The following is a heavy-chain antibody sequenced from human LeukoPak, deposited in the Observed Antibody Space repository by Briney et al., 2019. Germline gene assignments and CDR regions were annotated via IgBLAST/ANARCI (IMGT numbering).Heavy chain of an antibody. J-gene: IGHJ3*02. Sequence: ASVKVSCRASGYTFTGYYMHWVRQAPGQGLEWMGWINPNSGGTNYAQKFQGRVTMTRDTSTSTVYMELSSLRSEDTAVYYCARERRVVYDSSGYHAFDIRGQGTMVTVSS. D-gene: IGHD3-22*01. V-gene: IGHV1-2*02. CDR2: INPNSGGT. CDR1: GYTFTGYY. CDR3: ARERRVVYDSSGYHAFDI.